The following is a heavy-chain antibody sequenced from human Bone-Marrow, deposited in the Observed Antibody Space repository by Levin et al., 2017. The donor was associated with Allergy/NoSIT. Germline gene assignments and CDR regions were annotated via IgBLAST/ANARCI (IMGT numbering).Heavy chain of an antibody. CDR3: ATKAGALGAFFLDY. D-gene: IGHD3-10*01. CDR1: GFTFSSYG. J-gene: IGHJ4*02. Sequence: PGGSLRLSCAASGFTFSSYGMHWVRQAAGKGLEWVAVISYDGNKKVYADSVKGRFTISRDNSKRTLYLQMNSLRVEDSAVYFCATKAGALGAFFLDYWGQGTVVTVSS. CDR2: ISYDGNKK. V-gene: IGHV3-30*03.